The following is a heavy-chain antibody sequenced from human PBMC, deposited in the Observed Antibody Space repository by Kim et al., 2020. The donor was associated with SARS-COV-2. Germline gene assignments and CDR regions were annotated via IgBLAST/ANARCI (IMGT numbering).Heavy chain of an antibody. CDR3: AKSNSGSASYYYDLDV. D-gene: IGHD1-26*01. J-gene: IGHJ6*02. V-gene: IGHV3-23*01. Sequence: VKGRVPISRDNSKNTLYLQMHSLRAEDTAVFYCAKSNSGSASYYYDLDVWGQGTTVTVSS.